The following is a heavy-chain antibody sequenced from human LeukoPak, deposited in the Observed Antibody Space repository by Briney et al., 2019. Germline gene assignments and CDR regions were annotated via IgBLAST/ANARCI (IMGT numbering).Heavy chain of an antibody. CDR1: GGSITSDIFY. Sequence: SETLSLTCTVSGGSITSDIFYWNGIRQHPGKGLEWIGSIHNSRGTSYNPSLESRLTISVDTSENKFFLKMSYVTAADTAMYYCGKVGGNSNSWGQGTLVTVST. CDR2: IHNSRGT. V-gene: IGHV4-31*03. J-gene: IGHJ4*02. CDR3: GKVGGNSNS. D-gene: IGHD4-23*01.